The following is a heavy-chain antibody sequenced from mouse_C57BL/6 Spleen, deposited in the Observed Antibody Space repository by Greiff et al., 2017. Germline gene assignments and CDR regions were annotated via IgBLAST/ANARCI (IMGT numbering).Heavy chain of an antibody. CDR1: GYTFTDYN. CDR3: AKSLYDGYYVGY. Sequence: EVQLQQSGPELVKPGASVKMSCKASGYTFTDYNMHWVKQSHGKSLEWIGYINPNNGGTSYNQKFKGKATLTVNKSSSTAYMELRSLTSEDSAVYYCAKSLYDGYYVGYWGQGTTLTVSS. D-gene: IGHD2-3*01. V-gene: IGHV1-22*01. J-gene: IGHJ2*01. CDR2: INPNNGGT.